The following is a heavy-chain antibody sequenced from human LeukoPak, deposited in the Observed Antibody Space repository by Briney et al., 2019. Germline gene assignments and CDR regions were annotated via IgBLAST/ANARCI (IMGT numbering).Heavy chain of an antibody. J-gene: IGHJ4*02. Sequence: ASVKVSCTASEGTFSTYAISWVRQAPGQGLEWMGRIIPILGIANYAQKFQGRVTITADKSTSTAYMELSSLRSEDTAVYYCARDRVTGTPTGADYWGQGTLVTVSS. CDR1: EGTFSTYA. D-gene: IGHD1-7*01. V-gene: IGHV1-69*04. CDR3: ARDRVTGTPTGADY. CDR2: IIPILGIA.